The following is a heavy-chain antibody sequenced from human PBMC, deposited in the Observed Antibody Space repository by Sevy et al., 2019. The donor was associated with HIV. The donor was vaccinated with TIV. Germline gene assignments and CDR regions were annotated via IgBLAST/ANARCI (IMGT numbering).Heavy chain of an antibody. Sequence: GGSLRLSCAASGFTFSTYAMHWVRQAPGKGLEWVAVISYDGSNTYYADSVKGRFTISRDSSKNTLYLQMNSLRAEDTAVYFCARDGGYDSRGYDLYNYWGQGTLVTVSS. CDR2: ISYDGSNT. CDR1: GFTFSTYA. CDR3: ARDGGYDSRGYDLYNY. D-gene: IGHD3-22*01. J-gene: IGHJ4*02. V-gene: IGHV3-30*04.